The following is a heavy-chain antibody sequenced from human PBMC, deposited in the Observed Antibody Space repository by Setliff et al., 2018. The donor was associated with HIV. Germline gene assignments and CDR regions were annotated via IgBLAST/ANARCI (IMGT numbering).Heavy chain of an antibody. CDR1: GFTFGDSA. CDR3: ATGYDRRFPFDY. D-gene: IGHD5-12*01. CDR2: IRSKAYGGTT. J-gene: IGHJ4*02. V-gene: IGHV3-49*04. Sequence: GGSLRLSCTGSGFTFGDSAMSWVRQAPGKGLEWVGFIRSKAYGGTTDYAASVKGRFTISRDDSKNIAYLQMNSLKTEDTAVYYCATGYDRRFPFDYWGQGTLVTVSS.